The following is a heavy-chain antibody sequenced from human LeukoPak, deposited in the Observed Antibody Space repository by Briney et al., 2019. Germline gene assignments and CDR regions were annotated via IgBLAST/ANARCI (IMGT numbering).Heavy chain of an antibody. CDR2: IYYSGST. D-gene: IGHD6-19*01. CDR3: ARDSGGRGWYYFDY. V-gene: IGHV4-59*01. Sequence: SETLSLTCTVSGGSISSYYWSWIRQPPGKGLEWIGYIYYSGSTNYNPSLKSRVTISVDTSKNQFSLKLSSVTAADTAVYYCARDSGGRGWYYFDYWGQGTLVTVSS. CDR1: GGSISSYY. J-gene: IGHJ4*02.